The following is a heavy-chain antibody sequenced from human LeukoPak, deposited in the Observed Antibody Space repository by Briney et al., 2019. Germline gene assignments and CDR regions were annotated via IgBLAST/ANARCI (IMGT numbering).Heavy chain of an antibody. V-gene: IGHV1-69*05. CDR2: IIPIFGTA. CDR1: GGTFSSYA. D-gene: IGHD2-15*01. J-gene: IGHJ6*03. CDR3: SRGKDIVYPMDV. Sequence: SVTVSCKATGGTFSSYAISWVRQAPGQGLEWMGGIIPIFGTANYAQKFQGRVTMTTDTSTSTAYMELRSLRSDDTAVYYCSRGKDIVYPMDVWGKGTTVTVSS.